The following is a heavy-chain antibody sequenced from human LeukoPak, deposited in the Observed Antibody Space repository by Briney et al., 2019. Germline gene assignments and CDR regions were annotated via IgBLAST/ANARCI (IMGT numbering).Heavy chain of an antibody. J-gene: IGHJ4*02. V-gene: IGHV3-21*01. CDR1: GFTFSSYS. CDR3: ARGLYYGSGSYYYFDY. CDR2: ISSSSSYI. D-gene: IGHD3-10*01. Sequence: PGGSLRLSCAASGFTFSSYSMNWVRQAPGKGLEWVSSISSSSSYIYYADSVKGRFTISRDNAKNSLYLQMNSLRAEDTAVYYCARGLYYGSGSYYYFDYWGQGTLVTVSS.